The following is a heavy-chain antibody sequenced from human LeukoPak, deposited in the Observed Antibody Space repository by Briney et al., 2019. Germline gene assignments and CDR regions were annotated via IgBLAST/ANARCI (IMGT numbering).Heavy chain of an antibody. CDR3: ARQFSQWLVPHLYFDY. D-gene: IGHD6-19*01. V-gene: IGHV4-4*07. CDR1: GGSINNYY. Sequence: PSETLSLTCTVSGGSINNYYWSWIRQPAGKGLEWIGRIYTSGSTNYNPSLRSRVTMSLDTSKNQFSLKLSSVTAADTAVYYCARQFSQWLVPHLYFDYWGQGTLVTVSS. CDR2: IYTSGST. J-gene: IGHJ4*02.